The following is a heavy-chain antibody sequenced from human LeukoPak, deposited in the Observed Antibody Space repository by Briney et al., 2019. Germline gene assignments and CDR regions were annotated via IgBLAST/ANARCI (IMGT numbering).Heavy chain of an antibody. CDR1: GGSISSYY. Sequence: SETLSLTCTVSGGSISSYYWSWIRQPPGKGLEWIGYIYYSGSTNYNPSLKSRVTISVDTSKNQFSLKLSSVTAADTAVYYCARGYSSSGDFDYWGQGTLVTVSS. CDR3: ARGYSSSGDFDY. J-gene: IGHJ4*02. D-gene: IGHD6-6*01. V-gene: IGHV4-59*01. CDR2: IYYSGST.